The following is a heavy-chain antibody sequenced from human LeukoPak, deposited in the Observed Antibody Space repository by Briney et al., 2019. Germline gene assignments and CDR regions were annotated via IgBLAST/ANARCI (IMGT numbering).Heavy chain of an antibody. D-gene: IGHD3-3*01. CDR1: GFSFSNYA. V-gene: IGHV3-30-3*01. Sequence: PGRSPRLSCAASGFSFSNYAMHWVRQTPGKGLEWVALISYDGSDKYYADSVKGRFTISRDNSKNTMFLQMNSLRAEDTAVYHCARDRSGYANDAFDFWGQGTMVTVSS. CDR3: ARDRSGYANDAFDF. CDR2: ISYDGSDK. J-gene: IGHJ3*01.